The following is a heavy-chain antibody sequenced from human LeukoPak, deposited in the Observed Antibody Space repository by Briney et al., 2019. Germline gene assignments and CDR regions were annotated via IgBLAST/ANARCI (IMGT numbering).Heavy chain of an antibody. D-gene: IGHD3-9*01. Sequence: GGSLRLSCAASGFTFSGYAMNWVRQAPGKGLEWVAGISSGDRTFHAESVKGRFTISRDKSKDTLYLQMNSLRAEDTAVYYCAKDAPESPYFHWFDNWGQGTQVIVSS. V-gene: IGHV3-23*01. CDR3: AKDAPESPYFHWFDN. CDR2: ISSGDRT. J-gene: IGHJ4*02. CDR1: GFTFSGYA.